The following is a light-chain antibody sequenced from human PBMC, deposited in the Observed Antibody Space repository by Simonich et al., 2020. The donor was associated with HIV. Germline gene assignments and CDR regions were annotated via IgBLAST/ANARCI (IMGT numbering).Light chain of an antibody. V-gene: IGKV1-5*03. CDR2: WAS. Sequence: DTQMTQSPSTLSASVGDRVTITCRASQSISSWLAWYQQKPGKAPKLLIYWASTRESGVPDRFSASGSGTDFTLTISSLQAEDVAIYYCQQYYSTPPTFGQGTKVEIK. CDR1: QSISSW. J-gene: IGKJ1*01. CDR3: QQYYSTPPT.